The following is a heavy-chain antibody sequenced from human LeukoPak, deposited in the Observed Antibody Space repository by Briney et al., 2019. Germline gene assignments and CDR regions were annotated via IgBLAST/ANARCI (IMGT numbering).Heavy chain of an antibody. V-gene: IGHV4-38-2*02. J-gene: IGHJ5*02. CDR2: IYHSGST. CDR1: GYSISSGYY. D-gene: IGHD5-24*01. CDR3: ARDGDGLPSWFDP. Sequence: SETLSLTCTVSGYSISSGYYWGWIRQPPGKGLEWIGSIYHSGSTYYNPSLKSRVTISVDTSKNQFSLKLSSVTAADTAVYYCARDGDGLPSWFDPWGQGTLVTVSS.